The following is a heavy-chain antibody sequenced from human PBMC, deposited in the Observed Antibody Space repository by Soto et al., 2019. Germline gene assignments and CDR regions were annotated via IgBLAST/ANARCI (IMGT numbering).Heavy chain of an antibody. V-gene: IGHV3-33*01. CDR3: ASDRVPGSLRPYGMDV. CDR1: GFTFSTFG. D-gene: IGHD3-10*01. CDR2: IWFDGSNK. J-gene: IGHJ6*02. Sequence: QVQLVESGGGVVQPGRSLRLSCAASGFTFSTFGIHWVRQAPGKGLEWVALIWFDGSNKYYADSVKGRFTISRDDSKNTLYLQMDNLRVEETAVYYCASDRVPGSLRPYGMDVWGQGTTVTVSS.